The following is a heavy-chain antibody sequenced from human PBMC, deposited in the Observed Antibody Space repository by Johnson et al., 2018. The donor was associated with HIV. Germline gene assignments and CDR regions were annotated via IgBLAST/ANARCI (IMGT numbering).Heavy chain of an antibody. V-gene: IGHV3-7*01. CDR3: VREEGNDILTRGDAFDM. J-gene: IGHJ3*02. D-gene: IGHD3-9*01. CDR1: GFTFSSYW. CDR2: IKQDGSEK. Sequence: VQLVESGGGLVQPGGSLRLSCAASGFTFSSYWMSWVRQAPGKGLEWVANIKQDGSEKYYVDSVKGRFTISRDNAKNSLYLQVNSLRAEDTAVYYCVREEGNDILTRGDAFDMWGLGTLFTVSS.